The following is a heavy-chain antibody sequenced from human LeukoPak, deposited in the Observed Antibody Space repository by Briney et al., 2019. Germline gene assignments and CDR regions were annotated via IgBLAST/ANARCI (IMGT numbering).Heavy chain of an antibody. Sequence: GASVKVSCTASGYTFTSYGISWVRRAPGQGLEWMGWISAYNGNTNYAHKLQGRVTMTTDTSTSTAYMELRSLRSDDTAVYYCARAITTSNRYSSSWYLSYWGQGTLVTVSS. CDR1: GYTFTSYG. CDR2: ISAYNGNT. D-gene: IGHD6-13*01. CDR3: ARAITTSNRYSSSWYLSY. J-gene: IGHJ4*02. V-gene: IGHV1-18*01.